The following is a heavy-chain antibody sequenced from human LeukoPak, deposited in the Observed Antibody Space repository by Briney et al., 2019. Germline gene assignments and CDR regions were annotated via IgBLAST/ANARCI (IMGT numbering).Heavy chain of an antibody. CDR3: ATSDLYHSGRGGVSPSDH. CDR1: GFIFSSYC. D-gene: IGHD3-10*01. J-gene: IGHJ4*02. Sequence: AGGSLRLSCAASGFIFSSYCMTWVRQAPGKGLEWVAEIIQDGGATYYVDSVKGRFTISRDNDKRSTYLQRNSLRAEDTAMYYCATSDLYHSGRGGVSPSDHWGQGTLVTVSS. V-gene: IGHV3-7*01. CDR2: IIQDGGAT.